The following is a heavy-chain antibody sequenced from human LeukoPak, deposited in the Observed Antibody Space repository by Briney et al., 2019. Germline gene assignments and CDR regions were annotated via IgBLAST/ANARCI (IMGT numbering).Heavy chain of an antibody. V-gene: IGHV1-2*02. CDR2: SDPNSGGT. J-gene: IGHJ4*02. Sequence: GASVKVSCRATGYSFTAYYMHWFRQAPGQGPEWMGWSDPNSGGTNYAQKFQGRVTMTRDTSISTAYMELSRLTADDTAVYYCARNMTYYGTDYWGQGTMVTVSS. CDR3: ARNMTYYGTDY. D-gene: IGHD3-10*01. CDR1: GYSFTAYY.